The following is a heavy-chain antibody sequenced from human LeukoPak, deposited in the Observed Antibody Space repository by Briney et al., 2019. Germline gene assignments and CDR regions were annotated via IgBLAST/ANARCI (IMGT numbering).Heavy chain of an antibody. V-gene: IGHV3-30*02. CDR2: IRYDGSNK. Sequence: GGSLRLSCAASGFTFSSYGMHWVRQAPGKGLEWVAFIRYDGSNKYYADSVKGRFTISRDNSKNTLYLQMNSLRAEDTAVYYCAKDIAVAGVTLDYWGQGTLVTVSS. J-gene: IGHJ4*02. CDR3: AKDIAVAGVTLDY. D-gene: IGHD6-19*01. CDR1: GFTFSSYG.